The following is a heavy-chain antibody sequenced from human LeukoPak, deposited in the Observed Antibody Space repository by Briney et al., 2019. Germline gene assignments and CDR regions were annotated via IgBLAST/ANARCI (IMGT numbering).Heavy chain of an antibody. CDR1: GFSVNSDY. Sequence: GGSLRLSCAGSGFSVNSDYMTWVRQAPGKGLEWVGVIFAGGAPYYADSVKGRFTISRDISKNTLYVQMNSLRVEDTAIYYCARRAGEYSHPYDYWGQGTLVTVSS. CDR3: ARRAGEYSHPYDY. J-gene: IGHJ4*02. D-gene: IGHD2-15*01. CDR2: IFAGGAP. V-gene: IGHV3-53*01.